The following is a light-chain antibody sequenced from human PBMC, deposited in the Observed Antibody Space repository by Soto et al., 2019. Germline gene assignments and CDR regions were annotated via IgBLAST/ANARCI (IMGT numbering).Light chain of an antibody. Sequence: EIVLTQSPGTLSLSPGERATLSCRASQSVSSTNLVWYQQKRGQAPRLLIYDASTRGTGIPDRFRGSGSGTEFTLAIGRLEPEDFGVYFCQHYGNSVWTCGQGTKVEIK. CDR3: QHYGNSVWT. V-gene: IGKV3-20*01. J-gene: IGKJ1*01. CDR1: QSVSSTN. CDR2: DAS.